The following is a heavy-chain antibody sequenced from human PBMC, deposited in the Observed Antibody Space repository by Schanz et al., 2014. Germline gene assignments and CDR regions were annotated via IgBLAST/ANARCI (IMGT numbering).Heavy chain of an antibody. Sequence: QVQLQESGPGLVKPSETLSLTCTVSGVSIGGYYWSWIRQPPGKGLEWIGYIFFSGSTTYNPSFNSRVTIAVDMSKTHSALTLSSVPAADTAVYYCARLGVGDKAYYYYGTDVWGQGTTVLVSS. D-gene: IGHD1-26*01. CDR1: GVSIGGYY. CDR3: ARLGVGDKAYYYYGTDV. J-gene: IGHJ6*02. CDR2: IFFSGST. V-gene: IGHV4-59*08.